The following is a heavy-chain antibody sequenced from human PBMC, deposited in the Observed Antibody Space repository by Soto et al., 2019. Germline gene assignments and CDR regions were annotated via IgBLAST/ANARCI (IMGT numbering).Heavy chain of an antibody. V-gene: IGHV1-8*01. D-gene: IGHD1-1*01. Sequence: QVQLVQSRAEVKKPGASVKVSCKASGYTFTSYDINWVRQATGQGLEWMGWMNPNSGNTGYAQKFQGRVTMTRNTSISTAYMELSSLRSEDTAVYYCARGRLIPQLERRRAVGYWGQGTLVTVSS. CDR2: MNPNSGNT. J-gene: IGHJ4*02. CDR3: ARGRLIPQLERRRAVGY. CDR1: GYTFTSYD.